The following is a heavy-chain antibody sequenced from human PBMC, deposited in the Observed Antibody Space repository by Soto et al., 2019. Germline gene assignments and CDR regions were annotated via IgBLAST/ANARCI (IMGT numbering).Heavy chain of an antibody. CDR2: IYYSGST. CDR3: ARASAYYYDSSGQGSYYFDY. D-gene: IGHD3-22*01. V-gene: IGHV4-30-4*01. Sequence: PSETLSLTCTVSGGSISSGDYYWSWIRQPPGKGLEWIGYIYYSGSTYYNPSLKSRVTISVDTSKNQFSLKLSSVTAADTAVYYCARASAYYYDSSGQGSYYFDYWGQGTLVTVSS. J-gene: IGHJ4*02. CDR1: GGSISSGDYY.